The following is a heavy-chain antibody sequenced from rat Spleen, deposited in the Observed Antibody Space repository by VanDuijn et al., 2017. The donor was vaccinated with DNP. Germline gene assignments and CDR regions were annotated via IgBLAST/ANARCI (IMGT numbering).Heavy chain of an antibody. CDR3: TRHDYYDSSISYDSALDA. CDR2: ISYEGTRA. CDR1: GFNFNDYW. J-gene: IGHJ4*01. D-gene: IGHD1-2*01. Sequence: EVKLVESGGGLVQPGRSLKLSCAASGFNFNDYWMGWVRQAPKKGLEWVAYISYEGTRANYGDSVKGRFTISRDNAKSTLYLQMNSLRAEDTAAYFCTRHDYYDSSISYDSALDAWGQGTSVTVSS. V-gene: IGHV5-22*01.